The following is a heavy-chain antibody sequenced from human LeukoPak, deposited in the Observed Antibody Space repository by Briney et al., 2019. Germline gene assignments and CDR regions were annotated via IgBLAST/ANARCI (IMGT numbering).Heavy chain of an antibody. D-gene: IGHD3-10*01. CDR2: INAGNGNT. V-gene: IGHV1-3*01. Sequence: ASVKVSCKASGYTFTSYAMHWVRQAPGQRLEWMGWINAGNGNTKYSQKFQGRVTITSDTSASTAYMELSSLRSEDTAVYYCARVVTYGSGALDYWGQGTLVTVSS. J-gene: IGHJ4*02. CDR1: GYTFTSYA. CDR3: ARVVTYGSGALDY.